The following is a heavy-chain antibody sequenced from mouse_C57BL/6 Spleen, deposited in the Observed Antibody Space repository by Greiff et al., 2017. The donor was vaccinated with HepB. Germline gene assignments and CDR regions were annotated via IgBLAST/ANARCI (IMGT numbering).Heavy chain of an antibody. CDR2: IYPGSGNT. V-gene: IGHV1-76*01. D-gene: IGHD1-1*01. Sequence: QVQLQQSGAELVRPGASVKLSCKASGYTFTDYYINWVKQRPGQGLEWIARIYPGSGNTYYNEKFKGKATLTAEKSSSTAYMQLSSLTSEDSAVYFCAGSECYGSSFLFDYWGQGTTLTVSS. CDR3: AGSECYGSSFLFDY. J-gene: IGHJ2*01. CDR1: GYTFTDYY.